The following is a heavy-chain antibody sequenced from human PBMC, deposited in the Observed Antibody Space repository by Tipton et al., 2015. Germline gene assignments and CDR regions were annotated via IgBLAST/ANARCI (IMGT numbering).Heavy chain of an antibody. J-gene: IGHJ3*02. CDR1: GAYISDYF. CDR3: ARNSGWPENAFNI. Sequence: TLSLTCNVSGAYISDYFWSWIRQPAGKGLEWIGRISSGGSTNYNPSLSSRVTMSVDTSKTHFSLKLTSVTAADTAVYYCARNSGWPENAFNIWGQGTVVTVSS. V-gene: IGHV4-4*07. D-gene: IGHD6-19*01. CDR2: ISSGGST.